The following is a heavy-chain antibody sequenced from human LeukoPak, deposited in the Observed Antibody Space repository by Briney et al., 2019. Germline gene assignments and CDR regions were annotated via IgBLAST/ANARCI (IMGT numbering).Heavy chain of an antibody. J-gene: IGHJ4*02. CDR3: ARICAGYDFWSGSKGVLY. CDR1: GFSLSTSGMC. D-gene: IGHD3-3*01. V-gene: IGHV2-70*11. Sequence: SGPALVKPTQTLTLTCTFSGFSLSTSGMCVNWIRQPPGKALEWLARIAWDDDKYYSTSLKTRLTISKDTSKNQVVLTMTNMDPVDTATYYCARICAGYDFWSGSKGVLYWGQGTLVTVSS. CDR2: IAWDDDK.